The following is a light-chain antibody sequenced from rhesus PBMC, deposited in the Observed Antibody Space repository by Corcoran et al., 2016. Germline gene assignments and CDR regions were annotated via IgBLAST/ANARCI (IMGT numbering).Light chain of an antibody. CDR2: YAA. V-gene: IGKV1S14*01. CDR1: QGISNY. J-gene: IGKJ1*01. Sequence: DIQMTQSPSSLSASVGDTVTITCRASQGISNYLAWYKKKPGKAPKPLIYYAANLESGVPSRFSGSGSGTDFTLTISSLQHEDFATDYCQQHNSYPRTFGQGTKVEIK. CDR3: QQHNSYPRT.